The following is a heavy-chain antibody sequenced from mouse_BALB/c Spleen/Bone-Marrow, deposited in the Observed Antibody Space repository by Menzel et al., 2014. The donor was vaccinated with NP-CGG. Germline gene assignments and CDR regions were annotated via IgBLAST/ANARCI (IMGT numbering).Heavy chain of an antibody. CDR2: IRNKANGYTT. Sequence: EVHLVESGGGLVQPGGSLRLSCATSGFTFTDYYMGWVRQPPGKALEWLGFIRNKANGYTTEYSASVKGRFTISRDNSQSILYLQMNTLRAEDSATYYCARDTNYGSFYWYLDVWGAGTTVTVSS. J-gene: IGHJ1*01. CDR1: GFTFTDYY. V-gene: IGHV7-3*02. D-gene: IGHD1-1*01. CDR3: ARDTNYGSFYWYLDV.